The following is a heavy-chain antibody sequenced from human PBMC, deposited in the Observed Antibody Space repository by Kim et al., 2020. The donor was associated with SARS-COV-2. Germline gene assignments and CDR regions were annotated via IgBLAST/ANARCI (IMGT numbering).Heavy chain of an antibody. CDR1: GGSISSGGYY. V-gene: IGHV4-31*03. CDR2: IYYSGST. CDR3: ARGVGGVYDFWSGYRHQGRWGTGSGGDWFDP. D-gene: IGHD3-3*01. Sequence: SETLSLTCTVSGGSISSGGYYWSWIRQHPGKGLEWIGYIYYSGSTYYNPSLKSRVTISVDTSKNQFSLKLSSVTAADTAVYYCARGVGGVYDFWSGYRHQGRWGTGSGGDWFDPWGQGTLVTVSS. J-gene: IGHJ5*02.